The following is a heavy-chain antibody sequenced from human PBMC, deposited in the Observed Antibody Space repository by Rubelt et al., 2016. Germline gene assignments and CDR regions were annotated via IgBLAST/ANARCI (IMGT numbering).Heavy chain of an antibody. Sequence: QVQLQESGPGLVKPSETLSLTCTVSGGSISSYYWSWIRQPPGKGLEWIGYIYYSGSTNYNPSLKSRVTISVDTSKNQFSLKLSSVTAADTAVYYCASRGPGITGTTYHYWGQGTLVTVSS. CDR2: IYYSGST. D-gene: IGHD1-7*01. CDR3: ASRGPGITGTTYHY. CDR1: GGSISSYY. J-gene: IGHJ4*02. V-gene: IGHV4-59*08.